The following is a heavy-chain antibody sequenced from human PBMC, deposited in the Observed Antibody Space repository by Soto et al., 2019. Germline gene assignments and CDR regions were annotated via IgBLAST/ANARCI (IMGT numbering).Heavy chain of an antibody. J-gene: IGHJ6*03. CDR1: GGSFSGYY. CDR2: INHSGST. V-gene: IGHV4-34*01. D-gene: IGHD3-10*01. Sequence: SETLSLTCAVYGGSFSGYYWSWIRQPPGKGLEWIGEINHSGSTNYNPSLKSRVTISVDTSKNQFSLKLSSVTAADTVVYYCARHYGSGSSYYYYYMDVWGKGTTVTVSS. CDR3: ARHYGSGSSYYYYYMDV.